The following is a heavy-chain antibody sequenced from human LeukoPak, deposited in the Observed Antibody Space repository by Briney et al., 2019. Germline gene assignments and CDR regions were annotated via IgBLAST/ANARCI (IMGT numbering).Heavy chain of an antibody. CDR1: GVTFSSYA. CDR2: ISGSGGST. J-gene: IGHJ4*02. V-gene: IGHV3-23*01. D-gene: IGHD4-23*01. Sequence: GGSLRLSCAASGVTFSSYAMSWVRQAPGKGLEWVSAISGSGGSTYYSDSVKGRSTISRDNSKNTLYLQMTSLRAEDTAVYYGAKNVYGGTGRWYDYWGQKTQVTLSS. CDR3: AKNVYGGTGRWYDY.